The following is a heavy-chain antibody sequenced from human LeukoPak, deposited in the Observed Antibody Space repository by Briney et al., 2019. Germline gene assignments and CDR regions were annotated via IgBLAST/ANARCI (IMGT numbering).Heavy chain of an antibody. J-gene: IGHJ4*02. V-gene: IGHV4-59*11. CDR3: ARVRSEAATNAFGY. D-gene: IGHD1-26*01. CDR2: IFYSGRT. CDR1: GGSISGHY. Sequence: SETLSLTCTVSGGSISGHYWSWIRQPPGRGLEWIGYIFYSGRTNYNPSLKSRVTMSVDTSKNQFSLQLSSVTAADTAVYYCARVRSEAATNAFGYCGQGTLVTVSS.